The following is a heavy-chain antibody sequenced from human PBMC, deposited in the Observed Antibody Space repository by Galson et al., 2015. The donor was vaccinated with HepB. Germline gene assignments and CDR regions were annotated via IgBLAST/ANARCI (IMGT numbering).Heavy chain of an antibody. V-gene: IGHV1-18*04. J-gene: IGHJ6*02. Sequence: SVKVSCKASGYTFTSYGISWVRQAPGQGLEWMGWISAYNGNTNYAQKLQGRVTMTTDTSTSTAYMELRSLRSDDTAVYYCARVIADYYGSGSYYTNYYYYGMDVWGQGTTVTVSS. D-gene: IGHD3-10*01. CDR2: ISAYNGNT. CDR3: ARVIADYYGSGSYYTNYYYYGMDV. CDR1: GYTFTSYG.